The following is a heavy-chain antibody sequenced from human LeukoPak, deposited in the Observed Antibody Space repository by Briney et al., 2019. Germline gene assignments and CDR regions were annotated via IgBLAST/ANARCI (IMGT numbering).Heavy chain of an antibody. Sequence: GRSLRLSCAASGFTFSSYAMHWVRQAPGKGLEWVAVISYDGSNKYYADSVKGRFTISRDNSKNTLYLQMNSLRAEDTAVYYCARGGDIVVVVAATGGYYFDYWGQGTLVTVSS. CDR1: GFTFSSYA. J-gene: IGHJ4*02. V-gene: IGHV3-30-3*01. D-gene: IGHD2-15*01. CDR3: ARGGDIVVVVAATGGYYFDY. CDR2: ISYDGSNK.